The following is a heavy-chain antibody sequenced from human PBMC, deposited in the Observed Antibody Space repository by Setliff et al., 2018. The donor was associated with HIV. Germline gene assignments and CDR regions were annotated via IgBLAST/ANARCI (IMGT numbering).Heavy chain of an antibody. CDR2: IYYSGST. J-gene: IGHJ4*02. CDR1: GGSISSYY. CDR3: ARMYSGYDWSPTGARTRYFDY. V-gene: IGHV4-59*08. Sequence: SETLSLTCTVSGGSISSYYWSWIRQPPGKGLEWIGYIYYSGSTNYNPSLKSRVTISVDTSKNQFSLKLSSVTAADTAVYYCARMYSGYDWSPTGARTRYFDYWGQGTLVTVSS. D-gene: IGHD5-12*01.